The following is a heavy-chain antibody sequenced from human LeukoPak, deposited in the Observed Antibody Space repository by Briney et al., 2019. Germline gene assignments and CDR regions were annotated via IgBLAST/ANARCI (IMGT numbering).Heavy chain of an antibody. J-gene: IGHJ6*03. Sequence: SETLSLTCTVSGGSISSYYWSWIRQPAGKGLEWIGRIYTSGSTNYNPSLKSRVTMSVDTSKNQFSLKLSSVTAADTAVYYCARDSYCSSTSCYKIRYMDVWGKGTTVTVSS. CDR3: ARDSYCSSTSCYKIRYMDV. D-gene: IGHD2-2*02. CDR1: GGSISSYY. CDR2: IYTSGST. V-gene: IGHV4-4*07.